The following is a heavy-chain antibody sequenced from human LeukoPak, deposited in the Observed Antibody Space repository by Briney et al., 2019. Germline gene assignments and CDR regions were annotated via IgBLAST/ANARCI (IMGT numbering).Heavy chain of an antibody. CDR3: ARGGEDDAFDI. Sequence: GGSLRLSCAASGFTVSSNYMSWVRQAPGKGLEWVSVIYSGGSTYYADSVKGRFTISRDNSKYTLYLQMNSLRAEDTAVYYCARGGEDDAFDIWGQGTMVTVSS. CDR2: IYSGGST. V-gene: IGHV3-53*01. D-gene: IGHD2-21*01. CDR1: GFTVSSNY. J-gene: IGHJ3*02.